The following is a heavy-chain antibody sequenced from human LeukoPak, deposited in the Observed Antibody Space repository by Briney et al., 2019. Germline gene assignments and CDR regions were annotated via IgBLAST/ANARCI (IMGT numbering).Heavy chain of an antibody. Sequence: PGGSLRLSCAASGFTFSYYEMNWVRQAPGKGLEWVSYISSSGSAIYYADSVKGRFTISRDNSKNTLYLQMNSLRAEDTAVYHCAKDIQCTYWGQGTLVTVSS. CDR1: GFTFSYYE. CDR3: AKDIQCTY. CDR2: ISSSGSAI. V-gene: IGHV3-48*03. J-gene: IGHJ4*02. D-gene: IGHD2-21*01.